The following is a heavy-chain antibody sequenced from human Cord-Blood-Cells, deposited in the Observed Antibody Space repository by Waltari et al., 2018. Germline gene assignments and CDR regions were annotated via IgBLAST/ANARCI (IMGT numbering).Heavy chain of an antibody. J-gene: IGHJ4*02. D-gene: IGHD6-19*01. CDR3: ARHVRGIAVAGKKTFDY. CDR1: GGSISSSSYY. V-gene: IGHV4-39*01. CDR2: IYYSGST. Sequence: QLQLQESGPGLVKPSETLSLTCTVSGGSISSSSYYWGWIRQPPGKGLEWIGSIYYSGSTYYNPSLKGRVTISVDTSKNQFSLKLSSVTAADTAVYYCARHVRGIAVAGKKTFDYWGQGTLVTVSS.